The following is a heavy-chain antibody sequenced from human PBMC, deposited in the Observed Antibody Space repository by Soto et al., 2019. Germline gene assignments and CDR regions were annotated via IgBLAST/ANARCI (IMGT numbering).Heavy chain of an antibody. CDR1: GFTFSSYG. V-gene: IGHV3-33*01. D-gene: IGHD2-2*01. CDR3: ARDWDIVVVPAAGDNFDY. Sequence: GGSLILSCAASGFTFSSYGMHWVRQAPGKGLEWVAVIWYDGSNKYYADSVKGRFTISRDNSKNTLYLQMNSLRAEDTAVYYCARDWDIVVVPAAGDNFDYWGQGTLVTVSS. CDR2: IWYDGSNK. J-gene: IGHJ4*02.